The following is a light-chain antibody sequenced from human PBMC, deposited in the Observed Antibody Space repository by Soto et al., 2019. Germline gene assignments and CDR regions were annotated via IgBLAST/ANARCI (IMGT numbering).Light chain of an antibody. CDR1: QSVSSY. CDR3: QQRSNWPS. V-gene: IGKV3-11*01. CDR2: DAS. Sequence: EIVLTQSPATLSLSPGERATLSCRASQSVSSYLAWYQQKPGQAPRLLIYDASNRATGIPARFSGSGSGTDFPLTISSLEPEAFAVYSCQQRSNWPSFGGGTKVEIK. J-gene: IGKJ4*01.